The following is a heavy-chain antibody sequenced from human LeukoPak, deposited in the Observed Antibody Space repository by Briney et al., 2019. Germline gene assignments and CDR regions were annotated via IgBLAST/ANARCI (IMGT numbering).Heavy chain of an antibody. CDR1: GFTFSSYW. D-gene: IGHD6-13*01. Sequence: PGGSLRLSCAASGFTFSSYWMSWVRQAPGKGLEWVANIKQDGSEKYYVDSVKGGFTISRDNAKKSLYLQMHSLRAEDTAVYYCARNSRGWYHRLWFDPWGQGTLVTVSS. J-gene: IGHJ5*02. CDR3: ARNSRGWYHRLWFDP. CDR2: IKQDGSEK. V-gene: IGHV3-7*01.